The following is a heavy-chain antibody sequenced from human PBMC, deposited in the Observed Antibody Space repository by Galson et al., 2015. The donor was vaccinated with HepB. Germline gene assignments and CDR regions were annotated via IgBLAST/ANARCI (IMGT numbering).Heavy chain of an antibody. CDR1: GGTFSTYT. D-gene: IGHD2-2*01. CDR2: IIPILDIP. V-gene: IGHV1-69*02. Sequence: SVKVSCKASGGTFSTYTFNWVRQVPGQGLEWVGRIIPILDIPNYAQKFQGRVTITADKSTSTAYMELSSLRSEDTAVYYCARAPLGYCSTTICGNYFDSWGQGTLVTVSS. J-gene: IGHJ4*02. CDR3: ARAPLGYCSTTICGNYFDS.